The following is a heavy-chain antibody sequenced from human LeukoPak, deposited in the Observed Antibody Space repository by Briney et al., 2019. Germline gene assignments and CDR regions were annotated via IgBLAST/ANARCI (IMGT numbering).Heavy chain of an antibody. J-gene: IGHJ4*02. V-gene: IGHV3-7*01. Sequence: GGSLRLSCAASGFTFSLYWMSWIRQVPGKGLEWLANIKPDGIETYHVDSVRGRFTISRDNARNSLYLQMNSVRAEDTGVYYCARDMDNYYVTIDYWGQGTLVTVSS. CDR2: IKPDGIET. CDR1: GFTFSLYW. D-gene: IGHD1-26*01. CDR3: ARDMDNYYVTIDY.